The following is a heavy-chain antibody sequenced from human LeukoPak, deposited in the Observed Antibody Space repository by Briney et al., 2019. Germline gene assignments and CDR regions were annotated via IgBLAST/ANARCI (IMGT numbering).Heavy chain of an antibody. V-gene: IGHV1-18*01. CDR3: ARPLLGDADYYYYYYGMDV. CDR1: GYTFTSYG. J-gene: IGHJ6*02. D-gene: IGHD2-21*02. CDR2: ISAYNGNT. Sequence: ASVKVSCKASGYTFTSYGISWVRQAPGQGLEWMGWISAYNGNTNYAQKLQGRVTMTTDTSTSTAYMELRSLRSDDTAVYYCARPLLGDADYYYYYYGMDVWGQGTTVTVSS.